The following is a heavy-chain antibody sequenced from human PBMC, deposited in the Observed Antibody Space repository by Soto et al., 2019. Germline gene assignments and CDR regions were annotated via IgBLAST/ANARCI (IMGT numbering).Heavy chain of an antibody. CDR3: ARRVSAYYDF. Sequence: SETLSLTCTVSGASVSRYYVAWIRQSPGKGLEWIGFLYSSGSTNYNSSLKSRVTISVDTSKTQFSLRLSSVTAADTAVYYCARRVSAYYDFWGQGTPVTVSS. CDR1: GASVSRYY. J-gene: IGHJ4*02. CDR2: LYSSGST. V-gene: IGHV4-59*02. D-gene: IGHD2-8*01.